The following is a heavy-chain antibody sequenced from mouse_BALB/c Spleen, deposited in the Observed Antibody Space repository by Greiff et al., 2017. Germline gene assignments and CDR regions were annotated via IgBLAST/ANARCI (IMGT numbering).Heavy chain of an antibody. V-gene: IGHV1-14*01. D-gene: IGHD2-4*01. CDR2: INPYNDGT. Sequence: VHVKQSGPELVKPGASVKMSCKASGYTFTSYVMHWVKQKPGQGLEWIGYINPYNDGTKYNEKFKGKATLTSDKSSSTAYMELSSLTSEDSAVYYCATMITKTPHYYAMDYWGQGTSVTVSS. CDR1: GYTFTSYV. J-gene: IGHJ4*01. CDR3: ATMITKTPHYYAMDY.